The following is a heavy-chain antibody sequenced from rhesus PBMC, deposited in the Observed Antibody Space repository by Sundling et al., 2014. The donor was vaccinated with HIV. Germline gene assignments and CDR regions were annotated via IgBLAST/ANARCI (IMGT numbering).Heavy chain of an antibody. D-gene: IGHD3-34*01. J-gene: IGHJ4*01. CDR3: ARRLLGSFDY. CDR1: GGSFSGYY. CDR2: ISGSSGST. Sequence: QVQLQESGPAVVKPSETLSLTCAVSGGSFSGYYWGWIRQPPGKGLEWIGYISGSSGSTDYNPSLKSRVTISTDTSKNQFSLKLSSVTAADTAVYYCARRLLGSFDYWGQGVLVTVSS. V-gene: IGHV4-165*01.